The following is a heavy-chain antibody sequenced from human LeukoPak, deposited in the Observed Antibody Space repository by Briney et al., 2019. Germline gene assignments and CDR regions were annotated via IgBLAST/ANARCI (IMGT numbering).Heavy chain of an antibody. V-gene: IGHV4-30-4*01. Sequence: PSQTLSLTCTVSGVSISSGDYYWSWIRQPPGKGLEWIGYIYSSGSTYYNPSLKSRATVSLGTSKNQLSLKLSSVTAADTAVYYCARPYYYDSRIDPWGQGTLVTVSS. CDR1: GVSISSGDYY. J-gene: IGHJ5*02. CDR2: IYSSGST. CDR3: ARPYYYDSRIDP. D-gene: IGHD3-22*01.